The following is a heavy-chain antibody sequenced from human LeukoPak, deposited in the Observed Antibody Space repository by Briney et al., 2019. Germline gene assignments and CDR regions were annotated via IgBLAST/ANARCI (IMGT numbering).Heavy chain of an antibody. Sequence: GGSLRLSCAASGFTFSSYAMSWVRQAPGKGLAWVSVISSSADSTYYADSVKGRFTISRDNSKNTLYLQMNNLRAEDTAVYYCAKPLEKYTYGGNFDYWGQGLLVTVSS. CDR1: GFTFSSYA. CDR2: ISSSADST. CDR3: AKPLEKYTYGGNFDY. J-gene: IGHJ4*02. D-gene: IGHD4-23*01. V-gene: IGHV3-23*01.